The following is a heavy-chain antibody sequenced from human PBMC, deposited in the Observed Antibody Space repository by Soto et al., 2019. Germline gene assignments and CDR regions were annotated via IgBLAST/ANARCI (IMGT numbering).Heavy chain of an antibody. J-gene: IGHJ3*02. CDR3: ASSYCSGGSCYKGAFDI. V-gene: IGHV4-31*03. CDR2: IYYSGST. D-gene: IGHD2-15*01. CDR1: GGSISSGGHY. Sequence: SETLSLTCTVSGGSISSGGHYWSWIRQHPGKGLEWIGYIYYSGSTYYNPSLKSRVTISVDTSKNQFSLKLSSVTAADTAVYYCASSYCSGGSCYKGAFDIWGQGTMVTVSS.